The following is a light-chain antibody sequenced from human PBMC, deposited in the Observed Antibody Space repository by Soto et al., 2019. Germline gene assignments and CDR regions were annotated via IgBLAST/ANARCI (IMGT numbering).Light chain of an antibody. J-gene: IGKJ4*01. CDR3: QQYDNLPPLT. Sequence: DIQLTQSPSSLSASVGDRFTFTCRASQGVRNYLNWYQQKSGQAPKLLIHDAFNLQTGVPSRFSGSGSGTDFTFTISSLQPEDIATYYCQQYDNLPPLTFGGGTKVDIK. V-gene: IGKV1-33*01. CDR1: QGVRNY. CDR2: DAF.